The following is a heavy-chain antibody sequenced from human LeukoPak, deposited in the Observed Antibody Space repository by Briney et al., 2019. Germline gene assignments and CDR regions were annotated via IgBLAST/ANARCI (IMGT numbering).Heavy chain of an antibody. J-gene: IGHJ6*04. CDR3: AELGITMIGGV. D-gene: IGHD3-10*02. Sequence: GGSLRLSCAASGFTFSSYEMNWVRQAPVKGLEWVSYISSSGSTIYYADSVKGRFTISRDNAKNSLYLQMNSLRAEDTAVYYCAELGITMIGGVWGKGTTVTISS. CDR1: GFTFSSYE. V-gene: IGHV3-48*03. CDR2: ISSSGSTI.